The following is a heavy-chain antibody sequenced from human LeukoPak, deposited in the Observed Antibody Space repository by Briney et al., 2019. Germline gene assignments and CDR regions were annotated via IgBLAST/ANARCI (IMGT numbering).Heavy chain of an antibody. Sequence: SETLSLTCTVSGGSISSYYWSWIRQPPGKGLEWIGYIYYSGSTNYNPSLKSRVTISVDTSKNQFSLKLSSVTAADTAVYYCARDLWGVSPFDYWGQGTLVTVSS. V-gene: IGHV4-59*01. J-gene: IGHJ4*02. D-gene: IGHD3-10*01. CDR1: GGSISSYY. CDR2: IYYSGST. CDR3: ARDLWGVSPFDY.